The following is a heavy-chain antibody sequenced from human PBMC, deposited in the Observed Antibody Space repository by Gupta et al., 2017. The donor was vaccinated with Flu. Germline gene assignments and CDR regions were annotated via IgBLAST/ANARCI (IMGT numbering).Heavy chain of an antibody. D-gene: IGHD6-19*01. V-gene: IGHV1-69*01. CDR2: IIPMFDTA. Sequence: QVQLVQSGVEVKKPGSTVKVSCKASGGTFSNHAISWVRQAPGQGLEWMGGIIPMFDTANYAQKFQDRVTITADESTSTVYMELSSLRSEDTAVYYCARDRGIAVAGTFFRFDPWGQGTLVTVSS. CDR3: ARDRGIAVAGTFFRFDP. J-gene: IGHJ5*02. CDR1: GGTFSNHA.